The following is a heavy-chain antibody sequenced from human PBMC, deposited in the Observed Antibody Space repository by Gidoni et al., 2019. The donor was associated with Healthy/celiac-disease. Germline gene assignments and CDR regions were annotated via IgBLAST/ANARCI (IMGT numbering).Heavy chain of an antibody. D-gene: IGHD1-26*01. CDR1: GGSFSGYY. CDR2: INHSGST. V-gene: IGHV4-34*01. CDR3: ARGCIGVATTRSGFDY. Sequence: QVQLQQWGAGLLKPSETLPLTCAVYGGSFSGYYWSWIRQPPGKGLEWSGDINHSGSTNYHPSLKNRVTISVDTSKNQFALKLSSVTAADTAVYYCARGCIGVATTRSGFDYWGQGTLVTVSS. J-gene: IGHJ4*02.